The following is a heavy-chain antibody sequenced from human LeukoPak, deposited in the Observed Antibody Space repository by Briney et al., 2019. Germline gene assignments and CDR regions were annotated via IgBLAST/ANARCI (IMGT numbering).Heavy chain of an antibody. CDR2: ISSSSSYI. CDR3: ARGPYSSSWSFDY. CDR1: GFTFSSYS. D-gene: IGHD6-13*01. Sequence: GGSLRLSCAASGFTFSSYSMNWVRQAPGKGLEWVSSISSSSSYIYYADSVKGRFTISRDNAKNSLHLQMNSLRAEDTAVYYCARGPYSSSWSFDYWGQGTLVTVSS. V-gene: IGHV3-21*01. J-gene: IGHJ4*02.